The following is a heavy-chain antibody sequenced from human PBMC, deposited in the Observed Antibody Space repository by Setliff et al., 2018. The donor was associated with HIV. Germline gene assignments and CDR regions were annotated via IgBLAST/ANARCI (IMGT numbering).Heavy chain of an antibody. Sequence: GSLRLSCAASGFTFSSYSMNWVRQAPGKGLEWVSSISSSSSYIYYADSVKGRFTISRDNAKNSLYLQMNSLKTEDTGVYYCPTDSHGYTNGRYSSAEYFQHWGQGTLVTVSS. CDR1: GFTFSSYS. CDR2: ISSSSSYI. V-gene: IGHV3-21*03. J-gene: IGHJ1*01. D-gene: IGHD2-2*02. CDR3: PTDSHGYTNGRYSSAEYFQH.